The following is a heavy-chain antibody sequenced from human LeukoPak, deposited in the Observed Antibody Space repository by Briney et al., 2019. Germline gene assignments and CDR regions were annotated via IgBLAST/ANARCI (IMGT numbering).Heavy chain of an antibody. Sequence: ASVKVSCKGAGYTFTSYGFSWVRQAPGQGLEWIGWISAYSGNKKYGQRFQDRLTMTTDASTSTSYMELRSLGSDDTAVYYCARDVGSGDGHNLDSWGHGTLVIVSS. J-gene: IGHJ5*01. V-gene: IGHV1-18*01. D-gene: IGHD5-24*01. CDR2: ISAYSGNK. CDR3: ARDVGSGDGHNLDS. CDR1: GYTFTSYG.